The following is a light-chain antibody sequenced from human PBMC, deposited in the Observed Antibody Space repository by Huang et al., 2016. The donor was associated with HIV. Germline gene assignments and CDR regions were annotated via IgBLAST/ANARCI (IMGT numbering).Light chain of an antibody. V-gene: IGKV3-15*01. CDR2: GAS. CDR3: HQYNDWPPWT. J-gene: IGKJ1*01. CDR1: QNIDTD. Sequence: EIVMTQSPATLSVSPGERAILLCRASQNIDTDVAWYQQKPGQAPRLLSFGASTRATGISARFTGGGAETEFTLTINSVQSEDVAMYYCHQYNDWPPWTFGQGTRVEI.